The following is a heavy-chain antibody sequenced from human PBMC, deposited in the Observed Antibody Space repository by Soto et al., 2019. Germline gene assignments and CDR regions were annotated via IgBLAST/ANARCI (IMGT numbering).Heavy chain of an antibody. CDR1: GFTFSSYS. D-gene: IGHD6-13*01. CDR3: VNGGSSSWDNFDD. CDR2: MSSSSSTI. V-gene: IGHV3-48*01. J-gene: IGHJ4*02. Sequence: GGSLRLSCTASGFTFSSYSMNWVRQAPGKGLEWVSYMSSSSSTIYHADSVKGRFTISRDNTKNSLYLQMISLRAEDTAVYYCVNGGSSSWDNFDDWGQGTLVTVSS.